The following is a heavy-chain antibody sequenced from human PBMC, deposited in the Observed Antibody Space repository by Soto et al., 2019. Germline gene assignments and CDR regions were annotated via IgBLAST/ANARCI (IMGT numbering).Heavy chain of an antibody. CDR1: GYSFTDYK. D-gene: IGHD4-17*01. V-gene: IGHV1-2*04. Sequence: ASVKVSCKTSGYSFTDYKLHWVRQAPGQGLEWMGWVDPNGGGPNSAQKFQGSVTMTWDTSITTAYLDLTRLTTNDTATYFCATWVDYGDFEGFDFWGQGTLVTV. J-gene: IGHJ4*02. CDR3: ATWVDYGDFEGFDF. CDR2: VDPNGGGP.